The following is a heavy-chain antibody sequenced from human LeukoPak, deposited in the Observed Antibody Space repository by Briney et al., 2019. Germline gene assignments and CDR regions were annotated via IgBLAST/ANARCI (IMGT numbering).Heavy chain of an antibody. J-gene: IGHJ4*02. CDR3: ARALYSGYDYRGSYFDY. CDR1: GLTFSSYA. D-gene: IGHD5-12*01. CDR2: ISSNGGST. Sequence: GGSLRLSCAASGLTFSSYAMHWVRQAPGKGLEYVSAISSNGGSTYYANSVKGRFTISRDNSKNTLYLQMGSLRAEDMAVYYCARALYSGYDYRGSYFDYRGQGTLVTVSS. V-gene: IGHV3-64*01.